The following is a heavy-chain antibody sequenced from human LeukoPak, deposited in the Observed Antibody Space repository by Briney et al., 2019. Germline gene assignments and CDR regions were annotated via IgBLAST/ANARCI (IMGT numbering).Heavy chain of an antibody. D-gene: IGHD3-10*01. Sequence: GASVKVSCKASGYTFTSYYMHWVRQAPGQGLEWMGIINPSGGSTSYAQKFQGRVTMTRDMSTSTVYMELSSLRSEDTAVYYCVRMTMVRGVTYNWFDPWGQGTLVTVSS. CDR1: GYTFTSYY. J-gene: IGHJ5*02. V-gene: IGHV1-46*01. CDR3: VRMTMVRGVTYNWFDP. CDR2: INPSGGST.